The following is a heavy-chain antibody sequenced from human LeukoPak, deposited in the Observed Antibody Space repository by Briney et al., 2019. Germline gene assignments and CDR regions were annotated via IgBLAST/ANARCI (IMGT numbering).Heavy chain of an antibody. J-gene: IGHJ3*02. CDR1: GGSFSGYY. CDR2: IYYSGIT. D-gene: IGHD1-14*01. Sequence: SETLSLTCAVYGGSFSGYYWSWIRQPPGKGLEWIGSIYYSGITYYNPSLKSRITISVDTSKTHFSLRLSSVTAAGTAVYYCARWDNSSNAFDIWGQGTMVTVSP. V-gene: IGHV4-34*01. CDR3: ARWDNSSNAFDI.